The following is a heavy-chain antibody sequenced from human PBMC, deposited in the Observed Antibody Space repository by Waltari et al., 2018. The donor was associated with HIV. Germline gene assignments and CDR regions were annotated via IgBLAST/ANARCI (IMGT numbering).Heavy chain of an antibody. D-gene: IGHD3-3*01. CDR2: REEGDSDT. V-gene: IGHV5-51*01. CDR1: GYIFTNYW. J-gene: IGHJ5*02. Sequence: EVRLVQSGVEVKKQGESLRISCKGSGYIFTNYWIAWVRQMPGKGLEWMGMREEGDSDTRYSPSFEGQVTISFYKSVNVAYLQWSSLRASDTALYYCARHGQPYYNVGTGYYILDNWFDPWGQGTQVTVSS. CDR3: ARHGQPYYNVGTGYYILDNWFDP.